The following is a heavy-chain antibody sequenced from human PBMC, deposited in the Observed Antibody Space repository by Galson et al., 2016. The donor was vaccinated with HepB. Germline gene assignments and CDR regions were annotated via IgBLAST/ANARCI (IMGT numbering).Heavy chain of an antibody. V-gene: IGHV1-2*02. D-gene: IGHD3-22*01. Sequence: SVKVSCKASEYSFTDYYIHWLRQAPGQGLEWMGWINPNSDVTHYAQTFQGRVTLTRDTSVNTAYMEVNSLKSDESAFYYCAKGADSPGFYYQGPFDYWGQGTLITVSS. J-gene: IGHJ4*02. CDR3: AKGADSPGFYYQGPFDY. CDR1: EYSFTDYY. CDR2: INPNSDVT.